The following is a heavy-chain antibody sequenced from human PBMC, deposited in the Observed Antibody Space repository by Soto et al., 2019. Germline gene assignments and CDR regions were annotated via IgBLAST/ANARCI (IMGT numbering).Heavy chain of an antibody. CDR1: GYTFTSYG. Sequence: ASVKVSCKASGYTFTSYGISWVRQAPGQGLEWMGWISAYNGNTNYAQKLQGRVTMTTDTSTSTAYMELRSLRSDDTAVYYCARDGYSSGFLYYFDYWGQGTLVTVSS. V-gene: IGHV1-18*01. J-gene: IGHJ4*02. CDR2: ISAYNGNT. D-gene: IGHD6-19*01. CDR3: ARDGYSSGFLYYFDY.